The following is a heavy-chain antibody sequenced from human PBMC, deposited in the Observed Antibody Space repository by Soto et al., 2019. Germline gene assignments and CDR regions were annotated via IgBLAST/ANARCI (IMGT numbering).Heavy chain of an antibody. CDR3: VRVGIVSRPY. Sequence: EVHMVESGGGLVQPGGSLRLSCEVSGLTFSKSEMTWVRQAPGQGLEWVSSISSDGATIYYADSVKGRFTISRDNDKNLLYLQMNSLNGEDTATYYCVRVGIVSRPYWGQGTPVTVSS. CDR2: ISSDGATI. CDR1: GLTFSKSE. J-gene: IGHJ4*02. V-gene: IGHV3-48*03. D-gene: IGHD2-21*01.